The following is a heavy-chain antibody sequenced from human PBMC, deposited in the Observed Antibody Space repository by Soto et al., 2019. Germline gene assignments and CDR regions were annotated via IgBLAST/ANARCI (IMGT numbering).Heavy chain of an antibody. Sequence: SETLSLTCAVYGGSFSGYYWSWIRQPPGKGLEWIGEINDSGSTHYNPSLKSRVTISVDTSKNQFSLKLSSLTAADTSLYYCARVDYSGWTPFDYWGQGSLVNVSS. CDR3: ARVDYSGWTPFDY. D-gene: IGHD6-19*01. CDR1: GGSFSGYY. V-gene: IGHV4-34*01. J-gene: IGHJ4*02. CDR2: INDSGST.